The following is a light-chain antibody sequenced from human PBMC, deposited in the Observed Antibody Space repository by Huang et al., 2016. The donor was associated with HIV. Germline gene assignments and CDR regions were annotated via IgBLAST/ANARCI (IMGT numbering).Light chain of an antibody. V-gene: IGKV3-20*01. Sequence: EIVLTQSPGTLSLSPGQRATLSCRASQSVRDDNLAWYQQTPGQPHRLLIYGASRRATGVPDRCSGSGSGRDFTLTVSRLEPEDFSVYYCQQYGSVSRFGGGTKVEIK. CDR1: QSVRDDN. J-gene: IGKJ4*01. CDR3: QQYGSVSR. CDR2: GAS.